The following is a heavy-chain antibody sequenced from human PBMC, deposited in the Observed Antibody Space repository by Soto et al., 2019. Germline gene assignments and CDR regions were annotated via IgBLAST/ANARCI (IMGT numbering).Heavy chain of an antibody. D-gene: IGHD1-26*01. CDR3: ARGRALFRAGDTRVNFFDY. Sequence: VQLVQSEAEVKKPGASVKVSCKASGYTLSSYGIHWVRQAPGQRLEGMGWINGGNGDTMYAQKFQDRVTMTRGTSANTAYMEVSSLASKDTAVYYCARGRALFRAGDTRVNFFDYWGQGTLVTVSS. J-gene: IGHJ4*02. V-gene: IGHV1-3*01. CDR1: GYTLSSYG. CDR2: INGGNGDT.